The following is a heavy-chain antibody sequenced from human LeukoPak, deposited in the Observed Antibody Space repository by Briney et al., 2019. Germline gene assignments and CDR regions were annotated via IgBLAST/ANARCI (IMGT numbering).Heavy chain of an antibody. J-gene: IGHJ5*02. D-gene: IGHD2-2*02. V-gene: IGHV1-69*05. CDR2: IIPIFGTA. CDR3: ARDSSCSSTSCYKPTPPFDP. CDR1: GGTFSSYA. Sequence: ASVKVSCKASGGTFSSYAISWVRQAPGQRLEWMGGIIPIFGTANYAQKFQGRVTITTDESTSTAYMELSSLRSEDTAVYYCARDSSCSSTSCYKPTPPFDPWGQGTLVTVSS.